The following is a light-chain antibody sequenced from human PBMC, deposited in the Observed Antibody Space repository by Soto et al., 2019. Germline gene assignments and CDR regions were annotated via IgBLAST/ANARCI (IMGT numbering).Light chain of an antibody. Sequence: QSALTQPPSASGSPGQSVTISCTGTLSDRNGRDFVSWYRQDPGQAPRLLISDVNTRPSGVPDRFSGSTSGNTASLTVSGLRAEDEANYYCSSYTGSDVRFGGGTKLTVL. CDR2: DVN. CDR1: LSDRNGRDF. J-gene: IGLJ2*01. CDR3: SSYTGSDVR. V-gene: IGLV2-8*01.